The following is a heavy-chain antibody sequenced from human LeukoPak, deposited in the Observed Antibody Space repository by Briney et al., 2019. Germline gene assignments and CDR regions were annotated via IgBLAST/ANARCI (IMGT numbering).Heavy chain of an antibody. CDR1: GGSISGYY. V-gene: IGHV4-59*08. CDR3: ARASFGSALYGMDV. CDR2: TYYSGGT. J-gene: IGHJ6*02. Sequence: PSETLSLTCTVSGGSISGYYWNWIRQPPGKGLEWIGYTYYSGGTSYNPSLKSRVTISIDTSKNQFSLKLSSVTAADTAVYYCARASFGSALYGMDVWGQGTTVTVSS. D-gene: IGHD3-10*01.